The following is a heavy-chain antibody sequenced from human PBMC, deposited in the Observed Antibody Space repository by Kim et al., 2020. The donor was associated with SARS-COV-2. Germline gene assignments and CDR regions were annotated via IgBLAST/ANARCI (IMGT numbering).Heavy chain of an antibody. J-gene: IGHJ6*03. D-gene: IGHD3-3*01. CDR1: GYTFTGYY. Sequence: ASVKVSCKASGYTFTGYYMHWVRQAPGQGLEWMGRINPNSGGTNYAQKFQGRATMTRDTSISTAYMELSRLRSDDTAVYYCARPASGFWSGYPENYYYYYMDVWGKGTTVTDSS. CDR2: INPNSGGT. CDR3: ARPASGFWSGYPENYYYYYMDV. V-gene: IGHV1-2*06.